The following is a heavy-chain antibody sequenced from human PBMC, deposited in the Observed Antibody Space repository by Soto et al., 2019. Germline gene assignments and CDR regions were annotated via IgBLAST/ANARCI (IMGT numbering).Heavy chain of an antibody. CDR1: GFTFSSYA. CDR3: ARENGYSSSWFEFDY. V-gene: IGHV3-23*01. CDR2: ISGSGGST. D-gene: IGHD6-13*01. J-gene: IGHJ4*02. Sequence: EVQLLESGGGLVQPGGSLRLSCAASGFTFSSYAMSWVRQAPGKGLEWVSAISGSGGSTYYADSVKGRFTISRDNSKNALYLQMNSLRAEDTAVYYCARENGYSSSWFEFDYWGQGTLVTVSS.